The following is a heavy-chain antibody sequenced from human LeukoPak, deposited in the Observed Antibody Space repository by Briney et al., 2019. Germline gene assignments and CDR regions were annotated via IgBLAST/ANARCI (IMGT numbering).Heavy chain of an antibody. CDR3: ARVGGSGSYYRYYGMDV. Sequence: PSETLSLTCTVSGGSIRGYYWSWIRQPPGKGLEWIGYIYYSGSTNYNPSLKSRVTISVDTSKNQFSLKLSSVTAADTAVYYCARVGGSGSYYRYYGMDVWGKGTTVTVSS. CDR1: GGSIRGYY. D-gene: IGHD3-10*01. J-gene: IGHJ6*04. V-gene: IGHV4-59*01. CDR2: IYYSGST.